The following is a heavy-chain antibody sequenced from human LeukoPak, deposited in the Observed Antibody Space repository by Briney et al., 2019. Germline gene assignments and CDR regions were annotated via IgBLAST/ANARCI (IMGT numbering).Heavy chain of an antibody. V-gene: IGHV4-59*01. CDR3: ARVPEMGPIDY. CDR1: GGSISSYY. J-gene: IGHJ4*02. Sequence: KTSETLPLTCTVSGGSISSYYWSWIRQPPGKGLEWIGYIYYSGSTNYNPSLKSRVTISVDTSKNQFSLKLSSVTAADTAVYYCARVPEMGPIDYWGQGTLVTVSS. CDR2: IYYSGST. D-gene: IGHD2-8*01.